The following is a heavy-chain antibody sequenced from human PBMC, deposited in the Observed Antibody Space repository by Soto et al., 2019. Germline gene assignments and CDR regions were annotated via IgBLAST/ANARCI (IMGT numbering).Heavy chain of an antibody. J-gene: IGHJ4*02. D-gene: IGHD5-12*01. CDR3: ASAKGQWLIHYFDY. CDR1: GFTVSSNY. CDR2: FYTGGGT. Sequence: VQLVETGGGLIQPGGSLRLSCAASGFTVSSNYMSWVRQAPGTGLEWVSVFYTGGGTYYADSVEGRFTISRDNSKNTLYLQMNSLRAEDTAMYYCASAKGQWLIHYFDYWGQGTLVTVSS. V-gene: IGHV3-53*02.